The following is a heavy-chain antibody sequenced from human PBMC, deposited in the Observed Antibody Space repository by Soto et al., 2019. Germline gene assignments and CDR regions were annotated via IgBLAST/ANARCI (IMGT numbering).Heavy chain of an antibody. CDR1: GGSINSGQSY. J-gene: IGHJ4*02. CDR3: ERGRITTQPNIFDL. V-gene: IGHV4-31*02. Sequence: SETLSLTCNISGGSINSGQSYWSWLRQLPGKGPEYMGYIYYSGSTYYEPSFKSRMSISFDKPRNQFSLKLRSVTAEDSAVYFCERGRITTQPNIFDLWGPGALVTVSS. CDR2: IYYSGST. D-gene: IGHD3-16*01.